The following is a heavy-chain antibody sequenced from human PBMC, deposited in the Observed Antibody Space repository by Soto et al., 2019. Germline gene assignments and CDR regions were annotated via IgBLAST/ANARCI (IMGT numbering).Heavy chain of an antibody. CDR3: AGHLGRYSYGSFLY. J-gene: IGHJ4*02. Sequence: GGSLRLSCAASGFTFSSYAMSWVRQAPGKGLEWVSAISGSGGSTYYADSVKGRSTISRDNSKNTLYLQMNSLRAEDTAVYYCAGHLGRYSYGSFLYWGQGTLVTVAS. D-gene: IGHD5-18*01. V-gene: IGHV3-23*01. CDR2: ISGSGGST. CDR1: GFTFSSYA.